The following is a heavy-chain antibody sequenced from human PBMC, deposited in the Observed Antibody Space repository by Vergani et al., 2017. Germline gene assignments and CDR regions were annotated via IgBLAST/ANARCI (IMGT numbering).Heavy chain of an antibody. CDR1: GFTFSNFG. D-gene: IGHD1-14*01. Sequence: QVHLVESGGGVVQPGGSLRLSCAASGFTFSNFGMHWIRQAPGKGLEWMAYIGKDGINTRYRDAVKGRFTVSRDNSKDILYLQMDSLRSEDTELYYCAKYLRDTTHGLPDSWGQGTLVIVSS. CDR2: IGKDGINT. CDR3: AKYLRDTTHGLPDS. V-gene: IGHV3-30*02. J-gene: IGHJ4*02.